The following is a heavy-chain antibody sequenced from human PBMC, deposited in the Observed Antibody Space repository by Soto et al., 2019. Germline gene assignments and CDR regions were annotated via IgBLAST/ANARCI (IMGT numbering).Heavy chain of an antibody. J-gene: IGHJ4*02. V-gene: IGHV3-15*07. CDR2: IKSKTDGGTT. Sequence: GGSLRLSCAASGFTFSNAWMNWVRQAPGKGLEWVGRIKSKTDGGTTDYAAPVKGRFTISRDDSKNTLYLQMNSLKTEDPAVYYCTTGFVAGSGYYDYWGQGTLVTVSS. CDR3: TTGFVAGSGYYDY. CDR1: GFTFSNAW. D-gene: IGHD3-3*01.